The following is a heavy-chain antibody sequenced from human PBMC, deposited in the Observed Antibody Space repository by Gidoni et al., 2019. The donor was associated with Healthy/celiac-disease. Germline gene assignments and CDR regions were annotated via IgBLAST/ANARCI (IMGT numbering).Heavy chain of an antibody. V-gene: IGHV4-31*03. D-gene: IGHD2-21*02. Sequence: QVQLQESGPGLVKPSQPLSLTCTVSGGSISRCGYYWSWIRQHPGKGLEWIGYIYDSGSTYYNPSLKSRVTISVDTSKNQFSLKLSSVTAADTAVYYCARDSSYCGGDCSAYLDYWGQGTLVTVSS. CDR1: GGSISRCGYY. CDR2: IYDSGST. J-gene: IGHJ4*02. CDR3: ARDSSYCGGDCSAYLDY.